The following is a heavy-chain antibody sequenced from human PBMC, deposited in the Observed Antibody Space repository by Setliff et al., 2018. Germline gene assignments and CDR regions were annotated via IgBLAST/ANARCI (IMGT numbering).Heavy chain of an antibody. CDR1: GFTLSDNY. V-gene: IGHV3-11*01. CDR2: IYSGTI. CDR3: ARDRPSSITMVRGVSDY. D-gene: IGHD3-10*01. J-gene: IGHJ4*02. Sequence: GGSLRLSCAASGFTLSDNYMTWIRQAPGKGLEWVAYIYSGTIYYADSVKGRFTISRDNAKNSLYLQMNSLRAEDTAVYYCARDRPSSITMVRGVSDYWGQGTLVTVSS.